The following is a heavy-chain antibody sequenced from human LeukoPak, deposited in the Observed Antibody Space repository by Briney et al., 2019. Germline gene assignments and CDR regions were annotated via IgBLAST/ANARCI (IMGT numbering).Heavy chain of an antibody. V-gene: IGHV3-23*01. Sequence: GGSLRLSCAGSGFTFSSYAMSWVRQAPGKGLEWVSAISDTGATTYDADSVKGRFTISRDNSRNTLYLTMDSLRAEDTAVYFCGRDPNGNYMGAFDFWGQGTMVTVSS. CDR1: GFTFSSYA. CDR3: GRDPNGNYMGAFDF. D-gene: IGHD4-17*01. J-gene: IGHJ3*01. CDR2: ISDTGATT.